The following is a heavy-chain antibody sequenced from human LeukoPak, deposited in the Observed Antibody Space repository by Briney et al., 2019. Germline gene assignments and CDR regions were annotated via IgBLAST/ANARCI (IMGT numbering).Heavy chain of an antibody. CDR1: GDSVSSNSAA. Sequence: SRTLSLTCAISGDSVSSNSAAWNWIRQSPSRGLEWLGRTYYRSKWYNDYAVSVKSRITINPDISKNQFSLQLNSVTPEDTAVYYCARTGGEWELQAFDYWGQGTLVTVSS. V-gene: IGHV6-1*01. D-gene: IGHD1-26*01. J-gene: IGHJ4*02. CDR3: ARTGGEWELQAFDY. CDR2: TYYRSKWYN.